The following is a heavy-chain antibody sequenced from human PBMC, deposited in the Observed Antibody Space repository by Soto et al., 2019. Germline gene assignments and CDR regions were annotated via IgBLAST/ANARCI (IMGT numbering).Heavy chain of an antibody. J-gene: IGHJ5*02. CDR2: VCYDESP. CDR1: GVSLNSGHSY. D-gene: IGHD2-15*01. CDR3: AKVLIGATPHADVHT. Sequence: QVQLQESGPGLLEPLETLSLTCSVSGVSLNSGHSYWVWVRQSPGKALPWIASVCYDESPYYKPYINCRHPISIDKPRKQFSLTLQSVTDADTAVYYCAKVLIGATPHADVHTWGQGAPVTVS. V-gene: IGHV4-39*01.